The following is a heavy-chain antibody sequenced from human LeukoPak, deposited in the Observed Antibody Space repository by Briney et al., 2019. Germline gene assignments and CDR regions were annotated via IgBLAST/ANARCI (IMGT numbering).Heavy chain of an antibody. CDR3: ARDPHIVVVTATSLGYFDL. CDR1: GFTFSSYA. J-gene: IGHJ2*01. V-gene: IGHV3-30*04. Sequence: GRSLRLSCAASGFTFSSYAMHWVRQAPGKGLEWVAVISHDGSNKYYADSVKGRFTISRDNSKNTLYLQMNSLRAEDTAVYYCARDPHIVVVTATSLGYFDLWGRGTLVTVSS. D-gene: IGHD2-21*02. CDR2: ISHDGSNK.